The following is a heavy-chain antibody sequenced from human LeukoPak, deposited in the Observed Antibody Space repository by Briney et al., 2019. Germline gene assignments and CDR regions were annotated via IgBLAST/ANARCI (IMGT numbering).Heavy chain of an antibody. CDR2: ITPILGIA. CDR1: GGTFSSYT. Sequence: SVKVSCKASGGTFSSYTISWVRQAPGQGLEWMGRITPILGIANYAQKFQGRVTITADKSTSTAYMELSSLRSEDTAVYYCARANSSNGSYFDYWGQGTLVTVSS. D-gene: IGHD6-6*01. V-gene: IGHV1-69*02. J-gene: IGHJ4*02. CDR3: ARANSSNGSYFDY.